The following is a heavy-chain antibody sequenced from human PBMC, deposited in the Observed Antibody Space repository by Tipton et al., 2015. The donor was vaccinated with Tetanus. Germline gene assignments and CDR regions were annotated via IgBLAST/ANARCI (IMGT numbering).Heavy chain of an antibody. CDR3: VRDFEFGGSWYDAFDL. Sequence: QLVQSGGGLIQPGGSVRLSCAASGFTVSGSYMNWVRQAPGKGLEWVSVIYSGGSTFYADSVKGRFAISRDNSKNSLYLQMSSLRSDDTAMYYCVRDFEFGGSWYDAFDLWGQGTMVTVSS. V-gene: IGHV3-53*01. CDR1: GFTVSGSY. J-gene: IGHJ3*01. D-gene: IGHD6-13*01. CDR2: IYSGGST.